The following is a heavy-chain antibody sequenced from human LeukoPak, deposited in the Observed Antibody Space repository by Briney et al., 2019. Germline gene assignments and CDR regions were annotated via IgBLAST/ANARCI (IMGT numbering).Heavy chain of an antibody. J-gene: IGHJ5*02. V-gene: IGHV3-30*18. D-gene: IGHD5/OR15-5a*01. CDR1: GFTFSNYG. CDR2: ISDDGSKI. Sequence: GGSLRLSCAASGFTFSNYGMHWVRQAPGKGLEWVAVISDDGSKIYYGDSVKGRFAISRDNSKNTLNLQMDSLRADDTAVYYCGKGPGYSVYDNLPHHWGQGTLVTVSS. CDR3: GKGPGYSVYDNLPHH.